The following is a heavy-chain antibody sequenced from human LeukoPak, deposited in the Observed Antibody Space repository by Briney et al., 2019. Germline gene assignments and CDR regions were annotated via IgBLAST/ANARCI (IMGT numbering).Heavy chain of an antibody. CDR2: ISTSGGST. CDR1: GFTFSTFA. D-gene: IGHD6-13*01. J-gene: IGHJ4*02. V-gene: IGHV3-23*01. CDR3: ARERPSSTWPNDFDY. Sequence: GGSLRLSCAASGFTFSTFAMSWVRQAPGKGLEWVSGISTSGGSTSYADSVKGRFTISRDNSKNTLYLQMNSLRAEDTAVYYCARERPSSTWPNDFDYWGQGTLVTVSS.